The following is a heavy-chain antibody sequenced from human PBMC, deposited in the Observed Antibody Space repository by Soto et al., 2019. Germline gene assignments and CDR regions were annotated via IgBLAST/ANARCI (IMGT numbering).Heavy chain of an antibody. D-gene: IGHD3-10*01. J-gene: IGHJ6*02. Sequence: PGGSLRLSCAASGFTFSSYAMHWVRQAPGKGLEWVAVISYDGSNKYYADSVKGRFTISRDNSKNTLYLQMNSLRAEDTAVYYCARDEDYYGSGYGMDVWGQGTTVTVSS. CDR1: GFTFSSYA. V-gene: IGHV3-30-3*01. CDR2: ISYDGSNK. CDR3: ARDEDYYGSGYGMDV.